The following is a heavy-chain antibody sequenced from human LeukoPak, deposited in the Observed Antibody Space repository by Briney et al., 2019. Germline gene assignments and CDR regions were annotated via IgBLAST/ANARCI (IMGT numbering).Heavy chain of an antibody. CDR1: GGSISSSSYY. CDR3: ARLAPYYYDSSGYP. D-gene: IGHD3-22*01. Sequence: PSETLSLTCTVSGGSISSSSYYWDWIRQPPGKGLEWIGSIYYSGSTYYNPSLKSRVTISVDTSKNQFSLKLSSVTAADTAVYYCARLAPYYYDSSGYPWGQGTLVTVSS. J-gene: IGHJ5*02. V-gene: IGHV4-39*01. CDR2: IYYSGST.